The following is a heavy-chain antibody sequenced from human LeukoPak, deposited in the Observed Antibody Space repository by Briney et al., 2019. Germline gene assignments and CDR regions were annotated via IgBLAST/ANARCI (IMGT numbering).Heavy chain of an antibody. D-gene: IGHD3-22*01. CDR2: ISFHGTDS. CDR1: GFTFISYA. V-gene: IGHV3-30*04. Sequence: GGSLRLSCAASGFTFISYAIHWVRQAPGKGLEWVAVISFHGTDSFYADSVKGRFTISRDNSKNTLYLQMNSLRAEDTAVYYCAKGTRYYYDSSGYSPPDYWGQGTLVTVSS. CDR3: AKGTRYYYDSSGYSPPDY. J-gene: IGHJ4*02.